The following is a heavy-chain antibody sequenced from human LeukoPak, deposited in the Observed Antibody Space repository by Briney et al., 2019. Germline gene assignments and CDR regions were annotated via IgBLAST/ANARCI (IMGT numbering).Heavy chain of an antibody. Sequence: ASVKVSCKASGYTFTGYYIHWVRQAPGQGLEWMGWINTNSGGSNYVQQFQRRVTLTRDLSITTAYMELSSLRLDDTAVYYCARSGGGGSWYDLDYWGQGALVTVS. CDR2: INTNSGGS. CDR3: ARSGGGGSWYDLDY. CDR1: GYTFTGYY. D-gene: IGHD6-13*01. V-gene: IGHV1-2*02. J-gene: IGHJ4*02.